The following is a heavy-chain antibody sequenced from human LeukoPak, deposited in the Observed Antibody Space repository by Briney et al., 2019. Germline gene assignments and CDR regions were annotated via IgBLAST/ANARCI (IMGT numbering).Heavy chain of an antibody. CDR1: GFSFSSYA. CDR2: IIGGGGST. Sequence: PGGSMRLSCAASGFSFSSYATSWVRQAPRRGLEWVSAIIGGGGSTYYADSVKGRYTISRDNSKNTLYLQMNSLRAEVTAVYYWAKGFGIVVVTAIQHWGQGTLVTVSS. V-gene: IGHV3-23*01. CDR3: AKGFGIVVVTAIQH. D-gene: IGHD2-21*02. J-gene: IGHJ1*01.